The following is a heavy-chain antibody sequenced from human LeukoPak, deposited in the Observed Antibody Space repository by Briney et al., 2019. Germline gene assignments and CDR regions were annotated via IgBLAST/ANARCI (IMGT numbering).Heavy chain of an antibody. CDR3: AREAYDSSSWGGPFVDY. V-gene: IGHV3-48*01. D-gene: IGHD6-13*01. Sequence: GGSLRLSCAASGFTFSSYSMTWVRQAPGKGLEWVSYISSSSSTIYYADSVKGRFTISRDNAKNSLYLQMNSLRAEDTAVYYCAREAYDSSSWGGPFVDYWGQGTLVTVSS. J-gene: IGHJ4*02. CDR2: ISSSSSTI. CDR1: GFTFSSYS.